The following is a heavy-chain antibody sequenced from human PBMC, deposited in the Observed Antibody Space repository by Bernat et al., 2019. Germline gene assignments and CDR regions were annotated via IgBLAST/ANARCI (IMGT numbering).Heavy chain of an antibody. CDR2: IYYSGCT. CDR1: GGSISISTYY. J-gene: IGHJ6*03. V-gene: IGHV4-39*01. D-gene: IGHD4-17*01. CDR3: ARRGGVTKDYYYMDV. Sequence: QMQLEESGPGLVKPSETLSLNCSVSGGSISISTYYWGWIRQPPGEGLEWIGTIYYSGCTYYNPSLKSRVTISVDTSKNQFSLKLSSVTAADTAVYYCARRGGVTKDYYYMDVWGKGTTVTVSS.